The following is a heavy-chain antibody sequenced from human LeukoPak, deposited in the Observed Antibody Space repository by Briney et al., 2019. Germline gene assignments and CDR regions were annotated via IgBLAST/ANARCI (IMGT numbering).Heavy chain of an antibody. Sequence: GGSLRLSCAASGFTFSSYAMSWVRQAPGKGLEWVSAISGSGGSTYYADSVKGRFTISRDNSKNTLYLQMNSLRAEDTAVYYCAKGVSLTMIVVVIPFDYFDYWGQGTLVTVSS. D-gene: IGHD3-22*01. CDR1: GFTFSSYA. V-gene: IGHV3-23*01. CDR3: AKGVSLTMIVVVIPFDYFDY. J-gene: IGHJ4*02. CDR2: ISGSGGST.